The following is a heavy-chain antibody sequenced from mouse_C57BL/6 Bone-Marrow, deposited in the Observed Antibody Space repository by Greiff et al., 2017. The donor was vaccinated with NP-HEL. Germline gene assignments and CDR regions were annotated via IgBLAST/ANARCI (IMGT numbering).Heavy chain of an antibody. CDR3: TTGYFVY. CDR2: IDPENGDT. Sequence: VQLQQSGAELVRPGASVKLSCTASGFNIKDDYMHWVKQRPEQGLEWIGWIDPENGDTEYASKFQGKATITADTSSNTPYLQLSSLTSEDTAVYYCTTGYFVYWGQGTTLTVSS. J-gene: IGHJ2*01. V-gene: IGHV14-4*01. CDR1: GFNIKDDY.